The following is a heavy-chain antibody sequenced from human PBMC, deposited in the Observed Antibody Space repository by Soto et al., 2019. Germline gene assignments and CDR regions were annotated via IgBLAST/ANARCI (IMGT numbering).Heavy chain of an antibody. J-gene: IGHJ6*02. CDR3: ARVDRYGSSGWVYYYYGMDV. CDR1: GYTFTSYG. V-gene: IGHV1-18*01. Sequence: QVPLVQSGAEVKKPGASVKVSCKASGYTFTSYGISWVRQAPGQGLEWMGWISAYNGNTNYAQKLQGRVTMTTDTSTSTAYMELRSLRSDDTAVYYCARVDRYGSSGWVYYYYGMDVWGQGTTVTVSS. D-gene: IGHD6-19*01. CDR2: ISAYNGNT.